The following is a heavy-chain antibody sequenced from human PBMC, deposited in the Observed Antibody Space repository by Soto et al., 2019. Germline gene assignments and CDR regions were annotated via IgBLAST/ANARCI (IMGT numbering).Heavy chain of an antibody. Sequence: HLQLQESGPRLVKPSETLSLTCTVSGGSINTSSYYWGWVRQPPEKGLEWIGSIYYSGSTYYNPSINSRVAISVDTSKNQFSLKLRSVTAADTAVYYCVRPPSPYCTSTICSLDFDYWGQGTLVTVSS. V-gene: IGHV4-39*01. CDR2: IYYSGST. CDR1: GGSINTSSYY. D-gene: IGHD2-2*01. CDR3: VRPPSPYCTSTICSLDFDY. J-gene: IGHJ4*02.